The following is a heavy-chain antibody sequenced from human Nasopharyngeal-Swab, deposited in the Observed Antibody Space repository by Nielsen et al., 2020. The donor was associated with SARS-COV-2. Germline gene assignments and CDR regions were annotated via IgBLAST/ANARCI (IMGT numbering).Heavy chain of an antibody. CDR2: FDPEDGET. CDR3: AIADPAGSPSVWFDY. V-gene: IGHV1-24*01. D-gene: IGHD1-14*01. CDR1: GYTLTELS. J-gene: IGHJ4*02. Sequence: ASVKVSCKVSGYTLTELSMHWVRQAPGKGLEWMGGFDPEDGETIYAQKFQGRVTMTEDTSTDTAYMELSSLRSEDTAVYYCAIADPAGSPSVWFDYWGQGTLVTVSS.